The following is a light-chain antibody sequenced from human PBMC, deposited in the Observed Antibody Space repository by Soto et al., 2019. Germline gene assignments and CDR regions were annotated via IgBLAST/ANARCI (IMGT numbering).Light chain of an antibody. CDR3: SSYAGSNNFVV. CDR1: SSDVGGYNY. Sequence: QSVLTQPPSASGSPGQSVTISCTGTSSDVGGYNYVSWYQQHPGKAPKLMIYEVSKRPSGVPYRFSGSKSGNTASLTVSGRQAEDEADYYCSSYAGSNNFVVFGGGTKVTVL. CDR2: EVS. V-gene: IGLV2-8*01. J-gene: IGLJ2*01.